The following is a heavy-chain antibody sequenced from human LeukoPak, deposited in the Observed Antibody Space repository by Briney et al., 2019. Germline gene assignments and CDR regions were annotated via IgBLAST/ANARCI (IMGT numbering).Heavy chain of an antibody. J-gene: IGHJ4*02. CDR3: ARDQTPGYYDSSGYYQFDY. CDR1: GYTFTSYG. Sequence: ASVKVSCKASGYTFTSYGISWVRQAPGQGLEWMGWISAYNGNTNYAQKLQGRVTMTTDTSTSTAYMELRSLRSDDTAVYYCARDQTPGYYDSSGYYQFDYWGQGNLVTVSS. D-gene: IGHD3-22*01. V-gene: IGHV1-18*01. CDR2: ISAYNGNT.